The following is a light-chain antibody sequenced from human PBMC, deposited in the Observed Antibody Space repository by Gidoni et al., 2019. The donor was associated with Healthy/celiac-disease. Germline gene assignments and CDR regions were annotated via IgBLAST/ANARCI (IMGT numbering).Light chain of an antibody. CDR1: TGAVTSGYY. CDR2: STS. J-gene: IGLJ2*01. Sequence: QTVVTQEPSLTVSPRGTVTLTCASSTGAVTSGYYPNWFQQKPGQATRALIYSTSNTHSWTPARFSGSLLGGKAALTLSGVQPEDEAEYYCLLYYGGAQVFGGGTKLTVL. CDR3: LLYYGGAQV. V-gene: IGLV7-43*01.